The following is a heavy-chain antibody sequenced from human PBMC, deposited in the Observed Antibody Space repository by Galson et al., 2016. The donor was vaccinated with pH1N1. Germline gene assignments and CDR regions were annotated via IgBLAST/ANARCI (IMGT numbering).Heavy chain of an antibody. V-gene: IGHV3-7*01. J-gene: IGHJ6*02. CDR3: ARGLLRDYGMDV. CDR1: GFTFSDYW. CDR2: IKEDGSQE. Sequence: SLRLSCAASGFTFSDYWMTWVRQAPGKGLEWVANIKEDGSQEHYADFVKGRFTISRDNPKNTLYLQMNSLRAEDTAVYYCARGLLRDYGMDVWGQGTTVTVSS.